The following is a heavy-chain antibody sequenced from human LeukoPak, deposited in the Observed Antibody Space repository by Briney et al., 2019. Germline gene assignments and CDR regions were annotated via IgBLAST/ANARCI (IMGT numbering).Heavy chain of an antibody. D-gene: IGHD5-12*01. V-gene: IGHV3-48*03. Sequence: GGSLRLSCAASGFTFSSYEMSWVRQAPGKGLEWVSYISSSGSTIYYADSVKGRFTISRDNAKNSLYLQMNSLRAEDTAVYYCARYPRDSVGTTDYWGQGTLVTVSS. J-gene: IGHJ4*02. CDR1: GFTFSSYE. CDR3: ARYPRDSVGTTDY. CDR2: ISSSGSTI.